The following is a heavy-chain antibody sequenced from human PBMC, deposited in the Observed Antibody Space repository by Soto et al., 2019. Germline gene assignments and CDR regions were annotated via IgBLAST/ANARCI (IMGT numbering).Heavy chain of an antibody. CDR2: IYHSGST. CDR1: GDSISDYY. CDR3: ARATRSFMQV. Sequence: QVQLQESGPGLVKPSETLSLTCSVSGDSISDYYWSWIRQPPGKGLEWIGYIYHSGSTYYNPSLKSRVTIIVDTSKNQFSQKLRSLTAADTAVYDCARATRSFMQVWGQGTTDTGSS. V-gene: IGHV4-59*12. J-gene: IGHJ6*02.